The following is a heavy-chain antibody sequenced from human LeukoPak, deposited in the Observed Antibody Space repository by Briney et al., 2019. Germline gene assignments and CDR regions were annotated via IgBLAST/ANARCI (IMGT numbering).Heavy chain of an antibody. CDR1: GFTFSSYW. V-gene: IGHV3-7*01. CDR3: ARPRLHDYGTTHFDY. CDR2: IKRDGSEK. Sequence: GGSLRLSCAASGFTFSSYWMSWVRQAPGKGLEWVANIKRDGSEKYYVDSVKGRFTISRDNAKNSLYLQMNSLRAEDTAVYYCARPRLHDYGTTHFDYWGQGALVTVSS. D-gene: IGHD4-17*01. J-gene: IGHJ4*02.